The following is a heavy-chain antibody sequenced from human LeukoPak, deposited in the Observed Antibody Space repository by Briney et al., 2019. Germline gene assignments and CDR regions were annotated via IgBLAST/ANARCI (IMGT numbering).Heavy chain of an antibody. J-gene: IGHJ4*02. CDR3: AKALGGGSFHRCFQGNDY. Sequence: PGGSLRLSCAASGFTFGTYTMSWVRQAPGKGLEWVSGISGSGAGTNYADSVKGRFAISRDNSKNTLYLQMNSLRAEDTAVYYCAKALGGGSFHRCFQGNDYWGQGTLVTVSS. CDR1: GFTFGTYT. CDR2: ISGSGAGT. V-gene: IGHV3-23*01. D-gene: IGHD1-26*01.